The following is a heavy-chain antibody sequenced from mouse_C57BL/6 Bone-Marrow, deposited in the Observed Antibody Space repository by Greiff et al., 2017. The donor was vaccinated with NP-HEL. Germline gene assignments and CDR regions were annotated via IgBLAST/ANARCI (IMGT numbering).Heavy chain of an antibody. CDR2: IYPGSGNT. J-gene: IGHJ3*01. CDR3: ASGYYGSSPAWFAY. CDR1: GYTFTDYY. V-gene: IGHV1-76*01. D-gene: IGHD1-1*01. Sequence: VQLQESGAELVRPGASVKLSCKASGYTFTDYYINWVKQRPGQGLEWIARIYPGSGNTYYNEKFKGKATLTAEKSSSTTYMQLSSLTSEDSAVYFCASGYYGSSPAWFAYWGQGTLVTVSA.